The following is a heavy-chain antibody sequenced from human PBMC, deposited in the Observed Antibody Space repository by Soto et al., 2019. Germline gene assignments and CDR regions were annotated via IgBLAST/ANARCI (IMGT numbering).Heavy chain of an antibody. Sequence: ASVKVSCKASGYTFTSYGISWVRRAPGQGLEWMGWISAYNGNTNYAQKLQGRVTMTTDTSTSTAYMELRSLRSDDTAVYYCASSLLAYCGGDCSWFDPWGQGTLVTVSS. CDR2: ISAYNGNT. CDR1: GYTFTSYG. J-gene: IGHJ5*02. D-gene: IGHD2-21*02. V-gene: IGHV1-18*04. CDR3: ASSLLAYCGGDCSWFDP.